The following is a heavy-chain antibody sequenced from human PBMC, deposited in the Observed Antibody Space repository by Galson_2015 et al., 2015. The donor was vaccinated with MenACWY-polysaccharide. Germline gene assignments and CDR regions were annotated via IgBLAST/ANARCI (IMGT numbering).Heavy chain of an antibody. CDR3: AKGAAHYGSGNYYDD. D-gene: IGHD3-10*01. CDR2: LSPTTGNT. V-gene: IGHV3-23*01. J-gene: IGHJ4*02. Sequence: SLRLSCAGSGVTFSSYGMGWVRQAPGKGLEWVSGLSPTTGNTYYADSVRGRFTISRDNSKNTLYLQMNSLRAEDTAVYYCAKGAAHYGSGNYYDDWGQWTQVTVSS. CDR1: GVTFSSYG.